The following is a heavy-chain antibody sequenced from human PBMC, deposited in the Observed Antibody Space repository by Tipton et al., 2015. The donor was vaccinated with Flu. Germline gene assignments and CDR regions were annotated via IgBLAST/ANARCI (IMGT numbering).Heavy chain of an antibody. CDR2: ISSSTSYK. J-gene: IGHJ5*01. CDR3: ARGVNDILTGYSLNWFDS. V-gene: IGHV3-21*01. D-gene: IGHD3-9*01. Sequence: SLRLSCAASGFTFSNYNMNWVRQAPGKGLEWVSSISSSTSYKYYADSVKGRFTISRDNAKNSLYLQMNSLRAEDTAVYYCARGVNDILTGYSLNWFDSWGQGTLVTVSS. CDR1: GFTFSNYN.